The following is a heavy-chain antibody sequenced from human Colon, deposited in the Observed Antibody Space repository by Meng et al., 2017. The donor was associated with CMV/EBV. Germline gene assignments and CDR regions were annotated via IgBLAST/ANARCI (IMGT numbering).Heavy chain of an antibody. CDR2: FIPIFTAP. J-gene: IGHJ4*02. CDR1: GDPFTNYD. CDR3: ARGNCSGNTCDTYFDQ. Sequence: SGDPFTNYDISWVRQAPGQGLEWLGGFIPIFTAPHYAQKLQGRLTISTDKSTTTAYMELTSLTSEDTAVYYCARGNCSGNTCDTYFDQWGQGTLVTVSS. V-gene: IGHV1-69*05. D-gene: IGHD2-8*02.